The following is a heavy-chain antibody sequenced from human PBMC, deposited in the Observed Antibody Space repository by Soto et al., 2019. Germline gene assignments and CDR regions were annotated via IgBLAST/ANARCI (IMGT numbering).Heavy chain of an antibody. V-gene: IGHV3-23*01. D-gene: IGHD6-13*01. Sequence: EVQLLESGGGLVQPGGSLRLSCAASGFTFSNYAVTWVRQAPGKGLEWVSTISGSGGSTYYADSVKGRFTISRDNSQTTLYLQMHSLRAEDTAVYYCAKDQGSSWYEIDYWGQGTLVTVSS. CDR1: GFTFSNYA. J-gene: IGHJ4*02. CDR2: ISGSGGST. CDR3: AKDQGSSWYEIDY.